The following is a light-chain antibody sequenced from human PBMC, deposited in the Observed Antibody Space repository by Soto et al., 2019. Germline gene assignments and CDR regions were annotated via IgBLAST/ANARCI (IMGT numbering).Light chain of an antibody. CDR2: AAS. Sequence: LLTQSPSSLSASVGDRVTITCRASQGISSYLAWYQQEPGKAPKLLIYAASTLQSGVPSRFSGSGSGTDFTLTISSLQPEDFATYYCQQLGSYPLTFGQGTRLEIK. V-gene: IGKV1-9*01. J-gene: IGKJ5*01. CDR1: QGISSY. CDR3: QQLGSYPLT.